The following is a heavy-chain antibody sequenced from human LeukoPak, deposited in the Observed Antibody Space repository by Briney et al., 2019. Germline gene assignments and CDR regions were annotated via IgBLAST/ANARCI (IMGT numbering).Heavy chain of an antibody. J-gene: IGHJ3*02. V-gene: IGHV4-59*01. Sequence: KPSETLSLTCTVSGGSISGYYWGWIRQPSGKALEWIGYIYYSGSTNYNPSLKSRVTISVDTSKNQFSLKLSSVTAADTAVYYCARDLLGWELLTSDAFDIWGQGTMVTVSS. CDR3: ARDLLGWELLTSDAFDI. D-gene: IGHD1-26*01. CDR1: GGSISGYY. CDR2: IYYSGST.